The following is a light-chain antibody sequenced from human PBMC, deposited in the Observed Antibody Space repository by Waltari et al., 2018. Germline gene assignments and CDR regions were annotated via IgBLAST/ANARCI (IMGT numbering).Light chain of an antibody. V-gene: IGKV1D-16*01. CDR2: KAS. CDR1: QSVSSW. CDR3: LQYATRPRT. Sequence: DIQMTQSPSSLSASVGDTVTITCRASQSVSSWLAWYQQRPGKAPKLLIYKASSLQSGVPSRFSGSGSGTDFTLTISSLQPEDFATYYCLQYATRPRTFGQGTKVEIE. J-gene: IGKJ1*01.